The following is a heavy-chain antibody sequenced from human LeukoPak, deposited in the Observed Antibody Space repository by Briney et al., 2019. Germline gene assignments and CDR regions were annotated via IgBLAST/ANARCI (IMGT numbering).Heavy chain of an antibody. J-gene: IGHJ4*02. V-gene: IGHV4-39*01. CDR2: MFYRGST. CDR3: VRQGGWGGAASLIEF. Sequence: AETLSLTCTVSGVSISTSNHYWAWIRQPPGKGLEWIGSMFYRGSTYYNASLKSRVTPSVDTSRNQFSLNLMSVTPSDTAMYYCVRQGGWGGAASLIEFWGQGTLVTVPS. D-gene: IGHD2-15*01. CDR1: GVSISTSNHY.